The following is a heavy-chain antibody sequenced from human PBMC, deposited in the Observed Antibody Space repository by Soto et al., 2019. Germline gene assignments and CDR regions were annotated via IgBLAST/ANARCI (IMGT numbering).Heavy chain of an antibody. Sequence: SLSCAASGFTFSSYSMNWVRQAPGKGLEWVSSISSSSSYIYYADSVKGRFTISRDNAKNSLYLQMNSLRAEDTAVYYCARDRITTIFGVVTHYGMDVWGQGTTVTVSS. D-gene: IGHD3-3*01. CDR2: ISSSSSYI. J-gene: IGHJ6*02. CDR1: GFTFSSYS. CDR3: ARDRITTIFGVVTHYGMDV. V-gene: IGHV3-21*01.